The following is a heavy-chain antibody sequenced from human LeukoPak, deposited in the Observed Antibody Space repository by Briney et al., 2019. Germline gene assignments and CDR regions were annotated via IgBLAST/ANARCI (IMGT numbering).Heavy chain of an antibody. CDR3: AREYGGAFDI. Sequence: GGSLRLSCAASGFTFSSYAMSWVRQAPGKGLKWVSAISGSGYSTYYADSVKGRFTISRDNSKNTLYLQMNSLRAEDTAVYYCAREYGGAFDIWGQGTMVTVSS. V-gene: IGHV3-23*01. CDR1: GFTFSSYA. J-gene: IGHJ3*02. CDR2: ISGSGYST. D-gene: IGHD3-16*01.